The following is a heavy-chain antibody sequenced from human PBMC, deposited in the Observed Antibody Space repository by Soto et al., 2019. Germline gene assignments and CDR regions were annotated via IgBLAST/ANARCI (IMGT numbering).Heavy chain of an antibody. CDR3: AADGCGGAYSWNYMDY. CDR1: GFTFTSSA. Sequence: QMQLVQSGPEVKKPGTSVKVSCKASGFTFTSSAVQWVRQARGQRLEWIGRIVVGRGNTNYAQKFHERVTITRETSSRTAYMVLSSLRSDDTAVYYCAADGCGGAYSWNYMDYWGQVTLVTVSS. V-gene: IGHV1-58*01. D-gene: IGHD1-20*01. J-gene: IGHJ4*01. CDR2: IVVGRGNT.